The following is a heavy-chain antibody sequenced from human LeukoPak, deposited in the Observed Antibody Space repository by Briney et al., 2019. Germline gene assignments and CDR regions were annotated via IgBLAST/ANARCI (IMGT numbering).Heavy chain of an antibody. Sequence: KPSETLSLTCAVSGGSFSGYYWSWIRQPPGKGLEWIGEINHSGSTIYNPSLKSRVTISVDTSKNQFFLKLSSVTAADTAVYYCARGMPRGYSYGYSGSARARRDAFDIWGQGTMVTVSS. CDR2: INHSGST. CDR1: GGSFSGYY. J-gene: IGHJ3*02. D-gene: IGHD5-18*01. V-gene: IGHV4-34*01. CDR3: ARGMPRGYSYGYSGSARARRDAFDI.